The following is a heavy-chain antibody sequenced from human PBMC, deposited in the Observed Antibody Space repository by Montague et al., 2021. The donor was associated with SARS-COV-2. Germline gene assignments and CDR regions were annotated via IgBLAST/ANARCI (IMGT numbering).Heavy chain of an antibody. Sequence: SETLSLTCRVSGDSISTSTWWTWVRQTPGKGLEWIGEIFHSGTINYNPSLKSRVSISVDKSNNQFSLRLSSLIAADTAVYYCATLSRRTAAGTRDYFGLDVCGQGTTVVVSS. CDR1: GDSISTSTW. D-gene: IGHD6-13*01. V-gene: IGHV4-4*02. CDR3: ATLSRRTAAGTRDYFGLDV. CDR2: IFHSGTI. J-gene: IGHJ6*02.